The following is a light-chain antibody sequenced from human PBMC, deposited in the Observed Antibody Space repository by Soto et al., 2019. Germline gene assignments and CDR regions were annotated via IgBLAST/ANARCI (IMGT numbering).Light chain of an antibody. V-gene: IGKV3-20*01. CDR3: QQYGSSPLFT. Sequence: EIVLTQSPGTLSLSPGKRATLSCRASQSVSSSYLGWYQQKAGQAPRLLIHGASSRATGIPDRFSGSGSGTDFTLTISRLEPEDFAVYYCQQYGSSPLFTFGPGTKVDIQ. J-gene: IGKJ3*01. CDR2: GAS. CDR1: QSVSSSY.